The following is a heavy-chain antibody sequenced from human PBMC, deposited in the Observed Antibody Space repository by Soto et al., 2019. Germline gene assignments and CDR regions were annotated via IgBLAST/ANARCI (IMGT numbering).Heavy chain of an antibody. D-gene: IGHD2-15*01. Sequence: GRCLSLSRQTFALSLSVYCIHWVRRGQGKAREWVAVIWYDAGKQFYAAYVAGRFTISRESCKGIFYLQINSLRAEDTAVYYCAAWAESATEVHWGQGTLVTVSS. CDR1: ALSLSVYC. CDR3: AAWAESATEVH. V-gene: IGHV3-33*01. J-gene: IGHJ4*02. CDR2: IWYDAGKQ.